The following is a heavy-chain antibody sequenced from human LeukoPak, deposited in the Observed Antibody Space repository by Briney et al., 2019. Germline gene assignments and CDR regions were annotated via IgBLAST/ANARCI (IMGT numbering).Heavy chain of an antibody. CDR2: IYYSGST. J-gene: IGHJ3*02. Sequence: SETLPLTCTVSGGSISSSSYYWGWIRQPPGKGLEWIGSIYYSGSTYYNPSLKSRVTISVDTSKNQFSLKLSSVTAADTAVYYCARRLRSVNAFDIWGQGTMVTVSS. V-gene: IGHV4-39*01. CDR3: ARRLRSVNAFDI. CDR1: GGSISSSSYY. D-gene: IGHD5/OR15-5a*01.